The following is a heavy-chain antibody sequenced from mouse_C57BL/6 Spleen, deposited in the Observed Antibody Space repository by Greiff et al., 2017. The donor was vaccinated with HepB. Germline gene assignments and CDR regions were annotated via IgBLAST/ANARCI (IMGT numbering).Heavy chain of an antibody. CDR1: GYTFTSYW. V-gene: IGHV1-59*01. CDR2: IDPSDSYT. CDR3: ARGAGTEGFDYAMDY. D-gene: IGHD4-1*01. Sequence: VQLQQPGAELVRPGTSVKLSCKASGYTFTSYWMHWVKQRPGQGLEWIGVIDPSDSYTNYNQKFKGKATLTVDTSSSTAYMQLSSLTSEDSAVYYCARGAGTEGFDYAMDYWGQGTSVTVSS. J-gene: IGHJ4*01.